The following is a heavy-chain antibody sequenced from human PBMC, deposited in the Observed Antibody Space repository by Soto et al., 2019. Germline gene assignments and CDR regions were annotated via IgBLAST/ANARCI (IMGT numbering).Heavy chain of an antibody. CDR1: GGSISSYY. V-gene: IGHV4-59*01. D-gene: IGHD3-22*01. Sequence: SETLSLTCTVSGGSISSYYWSWIRQPPGKGLEWIGYIYYSGSTNYNPSLKSRVTISVDTSKNQFSLKLSSVTAADTAVYYCARDLHYYYDSSGFDYWGQGTLVTVSS. CDR2: IYYSGST. J-gene: IGHJ4*02. CDR3: ARDLHYYYDSSGFDY.